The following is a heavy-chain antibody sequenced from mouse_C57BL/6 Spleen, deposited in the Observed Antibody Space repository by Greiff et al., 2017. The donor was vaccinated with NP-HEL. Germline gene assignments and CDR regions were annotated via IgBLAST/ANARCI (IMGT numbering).Heavy chain of an antibody. CDR2: INYDGSST. CDR3: ARDKPLYYGSSFAMDY. Sequence: EVKLMESEGGLVQPGSSMKLSCTASGFTFSDYYMAWVRQVPEKGLEWVANINYDGSSTYYLDSLKSRFIISRDNAKNILYLQMSSLKSEDTATYYCARDKPLYYGSSFAMDYWGQGTSVTVSS. CDR1: GFTFSDYY. V-gene: IGHV5-16*01. J-gene: IGHJ4*01. D-gene: IGHD1-1*01.